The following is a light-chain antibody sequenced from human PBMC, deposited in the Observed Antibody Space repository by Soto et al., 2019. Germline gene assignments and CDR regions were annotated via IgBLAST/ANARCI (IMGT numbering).Light chain of an antibody. V-gene: IGLV1-44*01. Sequence: QSVLTQPPSASGTPGQRGAISCSGSSSNIGSNSVSWYQQLPGSAPKLLISRDDQRPSGVPDRFSGSKSGTSASLAISGLQSDDEADFYCAAWDDSLNGHVFGTGTKVTVL. J-gene: IGLJ1*01. CDR3: AAWDDSLNGHV. CDR1: SSNIGSNS. CDR2: RDD.